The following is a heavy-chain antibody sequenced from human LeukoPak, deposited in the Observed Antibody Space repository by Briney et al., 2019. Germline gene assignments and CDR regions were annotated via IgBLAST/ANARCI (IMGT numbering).Heavy chain of an antibody. CDR2: ISAYNGNT. Sequence: ASVKVSCKASGYTFTSYGISWVRQAPGQGLEWVGWISAYNGNTNYAQKLQGRVTMTRDTSISTAYMELSRLRSDDTAVYYCARVLYYYYYMDVWGKGTTVTISS. D-gene: IGHD2-15*01. CDR1: GYTFTSYG. V-gene: IGHV1-18*01. J-gene: IGHJ6*03. CDR3: ARVLYYYYYMDV.